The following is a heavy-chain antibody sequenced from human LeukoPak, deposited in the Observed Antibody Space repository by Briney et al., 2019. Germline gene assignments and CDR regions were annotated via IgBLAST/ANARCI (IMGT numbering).Heavy chain of an antibody. J-gene: IGHJ4*02. Sequence: PGGSLRLSCAASGFTFSSYSMNWVRQAPGKGLEWVSSISSSSSYIYYADSVRGRFTISRDNAKNSLYLQMNSLSAEDTAVYYCARHSRGSSIDDWGQGTLVTVSS. CDR3: ARHSRGSSIDD. D-gene: IGHD2-15*01. V-gene: IGHV3-21*01. CDR1: GFTFSSYS. CDR2: ISSSSSYI.